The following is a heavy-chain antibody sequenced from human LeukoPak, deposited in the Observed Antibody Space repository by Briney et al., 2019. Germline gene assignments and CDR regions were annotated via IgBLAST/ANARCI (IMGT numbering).Heavy chain of an antibody. CDR3: ARNAYPITLVRGHSYYYGMDV. J-gene: IGHJ6*02. CDR2: ITGSGYTI. V-gene: IGHV3-48*03. Sequence: GSLRLSCAASGFTFSGYEMNWVRQAPGKGLEWLSYITGSGYTIYYADSVKGRFTISRDNAKNSLYLQMNSLRAEDTAVYYCARNAYPITLVRGHSYYYGMDVWGQGTTVTVSS. D-gene: IGHD3-10*01. CDR1: GFTFSGYE.